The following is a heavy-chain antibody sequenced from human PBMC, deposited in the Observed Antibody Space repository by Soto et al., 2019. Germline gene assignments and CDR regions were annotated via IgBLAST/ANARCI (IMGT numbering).Heavy chain of an antibody. V-gene: IGHV1-3*01. CDR2: INGGTGQT. J-gene: IGHJ6*02. Sequence: ASVKVSCKASGYSFSTYAMHWVRQAPGQSLEWMGWINGGTGQTKFSQRFQDRITITRDTSASTAYMELSSLRSEDTAVYYSARGKGMEENYYYYGLDIWGQGTTVTVSS. CDR3: ARGKGMEENYYYYGLDI. CDR1: GYSFSTYA. D-gene: IGHD1-1*01.